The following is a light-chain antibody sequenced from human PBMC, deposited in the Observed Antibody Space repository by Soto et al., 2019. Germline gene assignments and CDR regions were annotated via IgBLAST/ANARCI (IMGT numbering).Light chain of an antibody. CDR2: KAS. CDR1: QTISSW. Sequence: IQMTQSPSTLSGSVGDRVTITCRASQTISSWLAWYQQKPGKAPKLLIYKASTLKSGVPSRFSGSGSGTEFTLTISSLQPDDFATYYCQQYVGYSRTFGQGTKVDIK. V-gene: IGKV1-5*03. J-gene: IGKJ1*01. CDR3: QQYVGYSRT.